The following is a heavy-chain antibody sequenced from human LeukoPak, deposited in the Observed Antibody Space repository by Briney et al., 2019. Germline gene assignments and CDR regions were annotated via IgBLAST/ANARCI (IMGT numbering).Heavy chain of an antibody. CDR3: ARDGEYYYYMDV. V-gene: IGHV1-2*02. Sequence: ASVKVSCKASGYTFTGYYMHWVRQAPGQGLEWMGWINPNSGGTNYAQKFQGRVTMTRDTSISTAYMELSSLRSEDTAVYYCARDGEYYYYMDVWGKGTTVTISS. CDR1: GYTFTGYY. D-gene: IGHD3-3*01. J-gene: IGHJ6*03. CDR2: INPNSGGT.